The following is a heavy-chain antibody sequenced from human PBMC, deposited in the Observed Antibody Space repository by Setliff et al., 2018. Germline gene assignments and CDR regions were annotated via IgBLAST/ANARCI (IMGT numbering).Heavy chain of an antibody. Sequence: SETLSLTCTVSGGSISSGGYYWSWIRQHPGKGLEWTGYIYYSGSTNYNPSLKSRVTISVDTSKNQFSLKLSSVTAADTAVYYCARGISFHLEWLLWGQGTLVTVSS. CDR3: ARGISFHLEWLL. CDR2: IYYSGST. D-gene: IGHD3-3*01. V-gene: IGHV4-61*08. CDR1: GGSISSGGYY. J-gene: IGHJ4*02.